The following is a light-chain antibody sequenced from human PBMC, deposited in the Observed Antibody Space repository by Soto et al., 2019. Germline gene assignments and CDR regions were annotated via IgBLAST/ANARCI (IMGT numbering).Light chain of an antibody. Sequence: EIVVKLSPATLSLSPEERATLSCRASQSVSSYLAWYQQKPGQAPRLLIYDASNRATGIPARFSGSGSGTDFTLTISSLEPEDFAVYYCQQRSNWPPITSGHGRRLEVK. CDR3: QQRSNWPPIT. CDR2: DAS. CDR1: QSVSSY. J-gene: IGKJ5*01. V-gene: IGKV3-11*01.